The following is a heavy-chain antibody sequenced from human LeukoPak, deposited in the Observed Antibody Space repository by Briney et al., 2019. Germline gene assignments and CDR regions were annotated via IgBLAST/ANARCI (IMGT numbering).Heavy chain of an antibody. Sequence: GGSLRLSCAASGFAFGDYHMSWIRQAPGKGLEWVSYISRSSDYRDFADSVRGRFTVSRDNAKNSMYLQMSSLRAEDTAVYYCATEGGQLTQLNYWGRGTPVTVSS. CDR1: GFAFGDYH. V-gene: IGHV3-11*06. J-gene: IGHJ4*02. CDR3: ATEGGQLTQLNY. D-gene: IGHD2-2*01. CDR2: ISRSSDYR.